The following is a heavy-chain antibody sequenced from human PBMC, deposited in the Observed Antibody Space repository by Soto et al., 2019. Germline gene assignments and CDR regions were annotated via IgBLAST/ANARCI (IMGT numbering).Heavy chain of an antibody. V-gene: IGHV1-3*01. Sequence: QAQLVQSGAEVKKPGASVKVSCKASGYTLSSFGIHWVRQAPGQRLEWMGWINAGNGNTKYSQKLHGRVTLSRDTSANTAYMELTSLTSEDTAVYYCVRTRQQWLVGDSWGQGSLVTVSS. CDR1: GYTLSSFG. J-gene: IGHJ4*02. D-gene: IGHD6-19*01. CDR2: INAGNGNT. CDR3: VRTRQQWLVGDS.